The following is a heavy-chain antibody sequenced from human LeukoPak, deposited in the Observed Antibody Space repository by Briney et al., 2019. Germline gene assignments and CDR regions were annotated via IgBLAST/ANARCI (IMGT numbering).Heavy chain of an antibody. Sequence: GESLKISCKGSGYSFTNSWIGWVRQMPGKGLEWMGIIYPGDSDTRYSPSFQGQVTISADKSISTPYLQWSSLKASDTAMYYCSRGRLRYHDFWGQGTLVTVSS. D-gene: IGHD3-9*01. J-gene: IGHJ4*02. CDR1: GYSFTNSW. CDR2: IYPGDSDT. V-gene: IGHV5-51*01. CDR3: SRGRLRYHDF.